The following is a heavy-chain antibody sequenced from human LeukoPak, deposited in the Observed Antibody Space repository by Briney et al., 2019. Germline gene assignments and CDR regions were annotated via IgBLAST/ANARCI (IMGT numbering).Heavy chain of an antibody. CDR1: GFTFRGYG. D-gene: IGHD1-26*01. J-gene: IGHJ4*02. CDR2: IWYDGSNK. CDR3: AKDMDQGGSTGFDY. Sequence: GGSLRPSCAASGFTFRGYGMHWVRQAPGKGLEWVAVIWYDGSNKYYADSVKGRFTISRDNSKNTLYLQMNSLRAEDTAVYYCAKDMDQGGSTGFDYWGQGTLVTVPS. V-gene: IGHV3-33*06.